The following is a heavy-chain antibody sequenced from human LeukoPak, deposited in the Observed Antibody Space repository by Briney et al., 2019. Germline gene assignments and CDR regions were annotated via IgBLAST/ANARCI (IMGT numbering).Heavy chain of an antibody. J-gene: IGHJ4*02. CDR3: ASFFSCSGGSCYTDLLPKPIYFDY. V-gene: IGHV1-2*06. Sequence: GASVKVSCKASGYTFTGYYMHWVRQAPGQGLEWMGRINPNSGGTNYGQKFQGRVPMTRDTSSSTAYMELSRLRSDDTAVYYCASFFSCSGGSCYTDLLPKPIYFDYWGQGTLVTVSS. CDR2: INPNSGGT. CDR1: GYTFTGYY. D-gene: IGHD2-15*01.